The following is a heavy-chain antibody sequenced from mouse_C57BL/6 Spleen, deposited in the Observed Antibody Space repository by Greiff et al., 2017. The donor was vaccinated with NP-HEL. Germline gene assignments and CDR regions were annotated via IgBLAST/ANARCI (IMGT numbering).Heavy chain of an antibody. V-gene: IGHV1-50*01. D-gene: IGHD3-2*02. CDR2: IDPSASYT. Sequence: VQLQQPGAELVKPGASVKLSCKASGYTFTSYWMQWVKQRPGQGLEWIGEIDPSASYTNYNQKFKGKATLTADTSSSTAYMQLSSLTSEDSAVYYCARDSSGYRFAYWGQGTLVTVSA. CDR3: ARDSSGYRFAY. CDR1: GYTFTSYW. J-gene: IGHJ3*01.